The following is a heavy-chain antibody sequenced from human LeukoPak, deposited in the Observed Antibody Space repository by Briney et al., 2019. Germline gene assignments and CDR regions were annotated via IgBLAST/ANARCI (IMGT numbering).Heavy chain of an antibody. D-gene: IGHD3-22*01. CDR1: GFTFDDYA. Sequence: PGGSLSLSCAASGFTFDDYAMRWVRQAPGKGLEWVSGISWNSGSIGYAASVKGRFTISRDNAKNSLYLQMNSLRAEDTALYYCAKDSSGYYSGLNYWGQGTLVTVSP. V-gene: IGHV3-9*01. CDR3: AKDSSGYYSGLNY. J-gene: IGHJ4*02. CDR2: ISWNSGSI.